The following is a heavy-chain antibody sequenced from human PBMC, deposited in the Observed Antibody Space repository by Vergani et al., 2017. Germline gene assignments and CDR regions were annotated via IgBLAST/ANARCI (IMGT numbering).Heavy chain of an antibody. Sequence: QVHLVESGGGVVQPGRSLRLSCVVSGFTSSYYGMHWVRQAPGKGLEWVAVISYDGTQKYYADSVKGRFTISRDNSKSTLYLQRNSLRTEDTAVYYCATKSCSTPGCQIGYLREWGQGTLVTVSS. CDR1: GFTSSYYG. J-gene: IGHJ1*01. CDR2: ISYDGTQK. CDR3: ATKSCSTPGCQIGYLRE. V-gene: IGHV3-30*03. D-gene: IGHD2-2*01.